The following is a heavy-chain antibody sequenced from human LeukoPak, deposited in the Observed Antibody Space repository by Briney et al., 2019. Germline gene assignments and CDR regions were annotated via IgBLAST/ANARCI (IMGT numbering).Heavy chain of an antibody. CDR2: IYYSGST. CDR1: GGSISSSSYY. V-gene: IGHV4-39*01. CDR3: ARLPSLDCSSTSCYTIDY. Sequence: SETLSLTCTVSGGSISSSSYYWGWIRQPPGKGLEWIGSIYYSGSTYYNPSLKSRVTISVDTSKNQFSLKLSSVTAADTAVYYCARLPSLDCSSTSCYTIDYWGQGTLVTVSS. D-gene: IGHD2-2*02. J-gene: IGHJ4*02.